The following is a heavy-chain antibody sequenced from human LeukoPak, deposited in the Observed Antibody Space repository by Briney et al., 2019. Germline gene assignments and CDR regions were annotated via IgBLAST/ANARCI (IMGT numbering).Heavy chain of an antibody. CDR1: GFTFSSYS. D-gene: IGHD1-26*01. Sequence: AGGSLRLSCAASGFTFSSYSMNWVRQAPGKGLEWVSYISSSSSTIYYADSVKGRFTISRDNAKNSLYLQMNNLRAEDTAVYYCARNWEGELPWGQGTLVTVSS. J-gene: IGHJ4*02. CDR2: ISSSSSTI. CDR3: ARNWEGELP. V-gene: IGHV3-48*04.